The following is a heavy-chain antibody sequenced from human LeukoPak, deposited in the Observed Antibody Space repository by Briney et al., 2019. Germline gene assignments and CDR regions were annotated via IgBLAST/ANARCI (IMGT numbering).Heavy chain of an antibody. Sequence: SETLSLTCAVYGGSFSGYYWSWIRQPPGKGLEWIGEINHSGSTNYNPSLKSRVTISVDTSKNQFSLKLSSVTAADTAVYYCARDSGTTGEVKFDPWGQGMLVTVSS. CDR1: GGSFSGYY. V-gene: IGHV4-34*01. J-gene: IGHJ5*02. CDR2: INHSGST. CDR3: ARDSGTTGEVKFDP. D-gene: IGHD3-10*01.